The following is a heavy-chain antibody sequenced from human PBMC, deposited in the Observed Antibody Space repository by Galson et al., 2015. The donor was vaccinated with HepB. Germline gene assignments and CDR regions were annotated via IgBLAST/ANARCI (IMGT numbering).Heavy chain of an antibody. V-gene: IGHV1-18*01. J-gene: IGHJ4*02. Sequence: SVKVSCKASGYSFTSYAISWVRQAPGQGLEWMGWISTYNGDTNYEQKFQGRVTMTTDTSTSTAYMELRSLISDDAAVYYCARVVRAGAPGAPYFDYWGQGTLVTVSS. CDR1: GYSFTSYA. D-gene: IGHD5-24*01. CDR2: ISTYNGDT. CDR3: ARVVRAGAPGAPYFDY.